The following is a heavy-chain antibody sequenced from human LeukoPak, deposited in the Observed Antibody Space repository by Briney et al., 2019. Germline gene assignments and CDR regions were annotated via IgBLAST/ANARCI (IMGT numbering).Heavy chain of an antibody. J-gene: IGHJ4*02. CDR3: ARLPYCSGGSCYSLMPGDFDY. Sequence: ASVTVSCKASGYTFTSYGISWVRQAPGQGLEWMGWISAYNGNTNYAQKFQGRVTITADKSTGTAYMELSSLRSEDTAVYYCARLPYCSGGSCYSLMPGDFDYWGQGTLVTVSS. D-gene: IGHD2-15*01. V-gene: IGHV1-18*01. CDR2: ISAYNGNT. CDR1: GYTFTSYG.